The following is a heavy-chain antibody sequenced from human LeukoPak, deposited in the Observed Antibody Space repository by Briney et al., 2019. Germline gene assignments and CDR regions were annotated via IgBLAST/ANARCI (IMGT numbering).Heavy chain of an antibody. D-gene: IGHD6-13*01. CDR2: ISSSSSFI. J-gene: IGHJ4*02. Sequence: GGSLSLSCAASGFTFSKYSMNWVRQAPGKGLEWVSSISSSSSFINYADSVKGRFTISRDNAKNSLYLQMNSLRAEDTAVYYCARVAAAAADYWGQGNLVTVSS. V-gene: IGHV3-21*01. CDR1: GFTFSKYS. CDR3: ARVAAAAADY.